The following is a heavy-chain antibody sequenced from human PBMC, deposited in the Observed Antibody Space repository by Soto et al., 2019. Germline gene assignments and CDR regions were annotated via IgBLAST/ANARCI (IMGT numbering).Heavy chain of an antibody. CDR3: ARDHDIVVVPAATFDY. Sequence: QLQLQESGPGLMKPSETLSLTCTVSGGSISSSSYYWGWIRQPPGKGLEWIGSIYYSGSTYYNPSLKSRVTISVDTSKNQFSLKLSSVTAADTAVYYCARDHDIVVVPAATFDYWGQGTLVTVSS. CDR1: GGSISSSSYY. J-gene: IGHJ4*02. CDR2: IYYSGST. D-gene: IGHD2-2*01. V-gene: IGHV4-39*02.